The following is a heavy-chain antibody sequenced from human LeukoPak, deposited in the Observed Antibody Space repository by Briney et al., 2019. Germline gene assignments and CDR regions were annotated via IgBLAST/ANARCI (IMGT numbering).Heavy chain of an antibody. CDR3: ARVVRAFYYYYMDV. J-gene: IGHJ6*03. CDR2: IITIFGTA. Sequence: SVKVSCKASGGTFISYAISWGRRAPGPRLEWMGGIITIFGTANYAQKVQGRVTITTDESTSTAYMELSSLRSEDTAVYYCARVVRAFYYYYMDVWGKGTTVTVSS. CDR1: GGTFISYA. V-gene: IGHV1-69*05. D-gene: IGHD3-10*01.